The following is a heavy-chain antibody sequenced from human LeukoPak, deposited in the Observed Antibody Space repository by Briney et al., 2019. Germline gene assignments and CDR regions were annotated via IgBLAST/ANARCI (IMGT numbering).Heavy chain of an antibody. V-gene: IGHV3-7*01. D-gene: IGHD1-14*01. CDR3: ARDDGFRTVDF. CDR1: GFSFSSYW. CDR2: IKEDGSEE. J-gene: IGHJ4*02. Sequence: GSLRLSCAASGFSFSSYWMSWVRLAPGRGLERVANIKEDGSEEYYVDSVKGRFTISRDNAKKSLYLQMNSLRAEDTAVYHCARDDGFRTVDFWGQGTLVSVSS.